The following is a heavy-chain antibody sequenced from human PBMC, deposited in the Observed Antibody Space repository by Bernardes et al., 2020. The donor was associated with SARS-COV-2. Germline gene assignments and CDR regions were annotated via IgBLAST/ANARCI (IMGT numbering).Heavy chain of an antibody. CDR2: TDVNGNSYIT. J-gene: IGHJ4*02. V-gene: IGHV3-72*01. CDR3: ARRGFYGSHYFFDF. D-gene: IGHD3-10*01. CDR1: GFSFNDHH. Sequence: GGSLRLSCEASGFSFNDHHMDWVRQAPGKGLEWVGRTDVNGNSYITQYAASVKGRFTISRDDSKKSVYLQMTSLKVEDTAVYYCARRGFYGSHYFFDFWGQGTLVTVSS.